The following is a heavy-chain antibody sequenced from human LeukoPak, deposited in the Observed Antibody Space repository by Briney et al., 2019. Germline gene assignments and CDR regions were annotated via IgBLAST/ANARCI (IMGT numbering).Heavy chain of an antibody. Sequence: GGSLRLSCAASGFTFDDYAMHWVRQAPGKGLEWVSGISWNSGSIGYADSVKGQFTISRDNAKNSLYLQMNSLRAEDTALYYCAKDYGSGSYWPYFDYWGQGTLVTVSS. J-gene: IGHJ4*02. CDR3: AKDYGSGSYWPYFDY. CDR2: ISWNSGSI. D-gene: IGHD3-10*01. V-gene: IGHV3-9*01. CDR1: GFTFDDYA.